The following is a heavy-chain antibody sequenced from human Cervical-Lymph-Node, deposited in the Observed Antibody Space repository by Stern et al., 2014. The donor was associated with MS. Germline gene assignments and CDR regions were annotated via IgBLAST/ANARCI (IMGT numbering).Heavy chain of an antibody. CDR1: GFTFDDYG. Sequence: EVQLVESGGGVVRPGGALRLSCAASGFTFDDYGMSWVRQVPGKGLGWGSDINWNGGSTGYEDSVKGRFTISRDNAKNSLYLQMNSLRAGDTALYHCAREPDSSGYVSWFDLWGQGTLVTVSS. CDR2: INWNGGST. J-gene: IGHJ5*02. CDR3: AREPDSSGYVSWFDL. D-gene: IGHD6-19*01. V-gene: IGHV3-20*01.